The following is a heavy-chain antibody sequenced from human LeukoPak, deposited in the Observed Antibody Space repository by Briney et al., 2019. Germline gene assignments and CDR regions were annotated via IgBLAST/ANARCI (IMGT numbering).Heavy chain of an antibody. Sequence: SQTLSLTCAISGDSVSSNSAAWNWIRQSPSRGLEWLGRTYYRSKWYNDYAVSVKSRITINPDTSKNQFSLQLNSMTPEDTAVYYCARAPRSSRSGFLKTTVTNLFDYWGQGTLVTVSS. CDR2: TYYRSKWYN. V-gene: IGHV6-1*01. J-gene: IGHJ4*02. CDR3: ARAPRSSRSGFLKTTVTNLFDY. D-gene: IGHD4-17*01. CDR1: GDSVSSNSAA.